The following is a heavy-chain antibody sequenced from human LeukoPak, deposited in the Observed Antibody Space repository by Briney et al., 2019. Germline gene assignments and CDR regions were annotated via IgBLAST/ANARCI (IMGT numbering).Heavy chain of an antibody. V-gene: IGHV1-8*01. CDR3: ARALSWSDGQYYFDY. J-gene: IGHJ4*02. CDR1: GYTFTSYD. Sequence: GPVKVSCKASGYTFTSYDINWVRQATGQGLEWMGWMNPNSGNTGYAQKFQGRVTMTRNTSISTAYMELSSLRSEDTAVYYCARALSWSDGQYYFDYWGQGTLVTVSS. CDR2: MNPNSGNT. D-gene: IGHD1-26*01.